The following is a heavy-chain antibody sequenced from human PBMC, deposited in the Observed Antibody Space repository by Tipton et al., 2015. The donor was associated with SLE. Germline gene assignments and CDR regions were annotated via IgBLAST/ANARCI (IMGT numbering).Heavy chain of an antibody. CDR2: SNHSGTT. D-gene: IGHD6-19*01. J-gene: IGHJ2*01. V-gene: IGHV4-34*01. CDR3: ARGVRIAVVKGWYFDL. CDR1: NGSLSGYY. Sequence: TLSLTCAVYNGSLSGYYWSWIRQPPGKGLEWIGESNHSGTTNYNPSLKSRVTISVDTSKNQFSLKLSSVTAADTAVYYCARGVRIAVVKGWYFDLWGRGALVTVSS.